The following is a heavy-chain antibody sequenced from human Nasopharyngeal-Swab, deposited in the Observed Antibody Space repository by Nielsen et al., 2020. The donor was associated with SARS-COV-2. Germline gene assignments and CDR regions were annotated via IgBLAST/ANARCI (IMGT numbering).Heavy chain of an antibody. CDR1: GFTFSSYG. D-gene: IGHD7-27*01. CDR3: AREFPGSSGVYFDY. J-gene: IGHJ4*02. Sequence: GESLKISCAASGFTFSSYGMHWVRQAPGKGPEWVAVISYDGSNKYYADSVKGRFTISRDNSKNTLYLQMNSLRAEDTAVYYCAREFPGSSGVYFDYWGQGTLVTVSS. V-gene: IGHV3-30*03. CDR2: ISYDGSNK.